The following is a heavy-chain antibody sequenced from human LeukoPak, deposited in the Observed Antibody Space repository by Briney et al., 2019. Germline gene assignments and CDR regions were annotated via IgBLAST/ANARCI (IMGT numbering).Heavy chain of an antibody. Sequence: ASVKVSCKASGYTFTGYYMHWVRQAPGQGLEWMGWINHNSGGTNYAQKFQGRVTMIRDTSISTAYMELSRLRSDDTAVYYCARAGIAAAGTYYWGQGTLVTVSS. J-gene: IGHJ4*02. CDR2: INHNSGGT. CDR1: GYTFTGYY. CDR3: ARAGIAAAGTYY. D-gene: IGHD6-13*01. V-gene: IGHV1-2*02.